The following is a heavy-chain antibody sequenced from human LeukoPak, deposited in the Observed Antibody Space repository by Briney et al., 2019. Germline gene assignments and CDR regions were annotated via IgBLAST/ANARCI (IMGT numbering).Heavy chain of an antibody. CDR3: ARASYSEYSSGWYEDY. V-gene: IGHV1-69*04. CDR1: GGTFSSYA. CDR2: IIPILGIA. J-gene: IGHJ4*02. D-gene: IGHD6-19*01. Sequence: GSSVKVSCKASGGTFSSYAISWVRQAPGQGLEWMGRIIPILGIANYAQKFQGRVTITADKSTSTAYMELSSLRSEDTAVYYCARASYSEYSSGWYEDYWGQGTLVTVSS.